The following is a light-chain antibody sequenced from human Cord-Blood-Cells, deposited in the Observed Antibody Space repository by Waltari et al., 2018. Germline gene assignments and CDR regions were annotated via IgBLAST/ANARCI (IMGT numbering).Light chain of an antibody. CDR2: LNSDGGH. Sequence: QLALTQSPSASASLGASVKLTCTLSSGHSSYAIAWHQQQPEKGPRYLMKLNSDGGHSKGDVIPNGSAATGSEAERFLAVFSLQLGEECDHCRQHWDTGCYVFGGGTKLTVL. J-gene: IGLJ3*02. CDR1: SGHSSYA. V-gene: IGLV4-69*01. CDR3: QHWDTGCYV.